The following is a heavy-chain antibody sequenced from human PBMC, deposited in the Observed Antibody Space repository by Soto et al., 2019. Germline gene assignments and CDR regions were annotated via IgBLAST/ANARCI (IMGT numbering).Heavy chain of an antibody. J-gene: IGHJ6*02. V-gene: IGHV5-51*01. Sequence: GESLKISCKGSGYSFTSYWIGWVRQMPGKGLEWMGIIYPGDSDTRYSPSFQGQVTISADKSISTAYLQWSSLEASDTAMYYCARRHSGYMEGYYYYGMDVWGQGTTVTVSS. CDR3: ARRHSGYMEGYYYYGMDV. CDR1: GYSFTSYW. CDR2: IYPGDSDT. D-gene: IGHD5-12*01.